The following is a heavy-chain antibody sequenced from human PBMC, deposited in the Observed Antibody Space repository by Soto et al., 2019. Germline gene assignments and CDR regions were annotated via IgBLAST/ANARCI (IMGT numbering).Heavy chain of an antibody. CDR3: ARQRVAPAQYYFDY. CDR2: ITGIGST. CDR1: GDSVSSGSYY. D-gene: IGHD2-2*01. J-gene: IGHJ4*02. Sequence: PSETLCLTWAVSGDSVSSGSYYWSWLRQPPGKGLEWIGYITGIGSTNYNPSLKSRVTISADTTKNHYSLNLRSVTAADSAVYYCARQRVAPAQYYFDYWGQGIPVTVS. V-gene: IGHV4-61*01.